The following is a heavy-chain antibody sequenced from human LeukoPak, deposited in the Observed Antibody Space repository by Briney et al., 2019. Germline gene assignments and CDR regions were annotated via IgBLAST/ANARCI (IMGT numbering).Heavy chain of an antibody. D-gene: IGHD2-8*02. V-gene: IGHV6-1*01. CDR3: ARGPGYFQY. Sequence: SQTLSLTCANSGESVCSDNAAWNWVRLSPSRGLEWLGRTYYRSRWYSHYSVSVKSRITINPDTSRNQFSLQLNSVTPEDTAVYFYARGPGYFQYWGQGTLVTVSS. J-gene: IGHJ1*01. CDR2: TYYRSRWYS. CDR1: GESVCSDNAA.